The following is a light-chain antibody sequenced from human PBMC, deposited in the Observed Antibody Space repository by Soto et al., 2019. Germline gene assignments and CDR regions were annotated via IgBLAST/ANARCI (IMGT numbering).Light chain of an antibody. Sequence: SYELTQPPSVSVAPGQTARITCGGNNIGSKSVHWYQQKPGQAPVLVVYDDSHRPSGIPERLSGSNSGDTATLTISRVEVGDEADYYCQVWDSRSDHVVFGGGTQLTVL. V-gene: IGLV3-21*02. CDR3: QVWDSRSDHVV. J-gene: IGLJ2*01. CDR1: NIGSKS. CDR2: DDS.